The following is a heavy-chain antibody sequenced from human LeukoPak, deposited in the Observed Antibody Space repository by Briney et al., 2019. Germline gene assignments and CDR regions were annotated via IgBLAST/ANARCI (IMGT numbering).Heavy chain of an antibody. CDR1: GGSISSSSYY. CDR3: ARHHAPSWFGELLYLTRFDP. CDR2: IYYSGST. D-gene: IGHD3-10*01. Sequence: SETLSLTCTVSGGSISSSSYYWGWIRQPPGKGLGWIGSIYYSGSTYYNPSLKSRVTISVDTSKNQFSLKLSSVTAADTAVYYCARHHAPSWFGELLYLTRFDPWGQGTLVTVSS. V-gene: IGHV4-39*01. J-gene: IGHJ5*02.